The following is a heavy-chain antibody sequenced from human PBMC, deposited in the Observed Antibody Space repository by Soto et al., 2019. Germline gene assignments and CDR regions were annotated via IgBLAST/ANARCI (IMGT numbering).Heavy chain of an antibody. D-gene: IGHD5-12*01. CDR2: TYYRSKWYN. V-gene: IGHV6-1*01. CDR1: GDSVSSNSAA. J-gene: IGHJ6*02. CDR3: AREGRGYSGYDRQNYYYGMDV. Sequence: SQTLSLTCAISGDSVSSNSAAWNWIRQSPSRGLEWLGRTYYRSKWYNDYAVSVKSRITINPDTSKNQFSLQLNSVTPEDTAVYYCAREGRGYSGYDRQNYYYGMDVWGQGTTVTVSS.